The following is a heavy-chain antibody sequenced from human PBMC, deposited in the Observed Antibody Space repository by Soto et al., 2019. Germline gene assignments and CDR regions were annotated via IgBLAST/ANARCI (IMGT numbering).Heavy chain of an antibody. CDR1: GYTFSNYG. Sequence: QVQLVQSGAEVKMPGASVKVSCKASGYTFSNYGISWVRQAPGQGPEWMGWISGYNGNTNYAQTLQGRVTMTTDTSTSTAYMELRSLRYDDTAVYYCARGGSSWSAEYYQHWGQGTLVIVSS. J-gene: IGHJ1*01. CDR2: ISGYNGNT. D-gene: IGHD6-13*01. V-gene: IGHV1-18*01. CDR3: ARGGSSWSAEYYQH.